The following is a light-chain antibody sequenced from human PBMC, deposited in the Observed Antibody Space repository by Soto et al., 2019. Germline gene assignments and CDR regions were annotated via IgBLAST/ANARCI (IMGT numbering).Light chain of an antibody. CDR3: LQDFNYPLT. CDR1: QGIRND. V-gene: IGKV1-6*01. CDR2: AAS. J-gene: IGKJ4*01. Sequence: IQMTQSPSSLSASVGDRVTITFRASQGIRNDLGWFQQKPGKAPKLLIYAASNLQSGVPSRFSGSRSGTDFTLTIRSLQPEAFATYYCLQDFNYPLTFGGGTKVDIK.